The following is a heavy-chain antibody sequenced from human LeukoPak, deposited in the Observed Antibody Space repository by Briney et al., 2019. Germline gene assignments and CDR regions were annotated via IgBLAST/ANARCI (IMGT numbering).Heavy chain of an antibody. Sequence: GGSLRLSCAASGFTFSSYGMSWVRQAPGKGLEWVSAISGSGGSTYYADSVKGRFTISRDNSKNTLYLQMNSLRAADTAVYYCARDKGTLYLSSFDYWGQGTLVTVSS. CDR1: GFTFSSYG. CDR3: ARDKGTLYLSSFDY. J-gene: IGHJ4*02. D-gene: IGHD2-8*01. CDR2: ISGSGGST. V-gene: IGHV3-23*01.